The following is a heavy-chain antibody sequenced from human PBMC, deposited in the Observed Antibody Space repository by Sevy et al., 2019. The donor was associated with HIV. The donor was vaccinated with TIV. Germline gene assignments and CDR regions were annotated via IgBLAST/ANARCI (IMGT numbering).Heavy chain of an antibody. CDR1: GFTFDDYG. J-gene: IGHJ1*01. Sequence: GGSLRLSCAASGFTFDDYGMGWVRQVPGKGLEWISGINWNGGHTNYGDSVKGRFTISRDNAKKSLYLQMHSLTAEDTAVYYCGRDGGYRGGIAVYEHWGQGTLVTVSS. CDR2: INWNGGHT. CDR3: GRDGGYRGGIAVYEH. V-gene: IGHV3-20*04. D-gene: IGHD3-10*01.